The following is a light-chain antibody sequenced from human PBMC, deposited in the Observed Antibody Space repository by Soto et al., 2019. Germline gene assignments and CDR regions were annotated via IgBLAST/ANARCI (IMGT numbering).Light chain of an antibody. CDR2: AAS. CDR1: QSIRRS. V-gene: IGKV1-39*01. Sequence: DIQITHSPSSLSASVADRVTITFLASQSIRRSLNWYQQKPGKAPKLLIYAASSLQSGVPSRFSGSGYGTDFTLTITSLQSEDFAIYYCQQSYSSPRKFGQGTKVDIK. J-gene: IGKJ1*01. CDR3: QQSYSSPRK.